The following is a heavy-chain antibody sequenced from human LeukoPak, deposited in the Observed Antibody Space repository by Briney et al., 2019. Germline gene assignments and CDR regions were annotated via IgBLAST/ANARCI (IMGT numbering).Heavy chain of an antibody. CDR3: AKGEPNYDFWSGYYYYYYGMDV. Sequence: GGSLRLSCAASGFTVSSYWMSWVRHAPGKGLEWVSSIRVSGGSTYYADSVKGRFTISRDNSKNTLYLQMNSLRAEDTAVYYCAKGEPNYDFWSGYYYYYYGMDVWGQGTTVTVSS. J-gene: IGHJ6*02. V-gene: IGHV3-23*01. CDR2: IRVSGGST. CDR1: GFTVSSYW. D-gene: IGHD3-3*01.